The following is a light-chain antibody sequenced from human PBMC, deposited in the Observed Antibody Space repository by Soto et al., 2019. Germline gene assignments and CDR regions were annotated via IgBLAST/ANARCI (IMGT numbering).Light chain of an antibody. J-gene: IGLJ1*01. V-gene: IGLV2-14*01. CDR3: SSYSSSSTLYV. CDR1: SSDVGGYNY. CDR2: EVS. Sequence: LTQPASVSGSPGQSITISCTGTSSDVGGYNYVSWYQQHPGRAPKLMIYEVSNRSSRVSNRFSGSKSGNTASLTIAGLQAEDEADYYCSSYSSSSTLYVFGTGTKVNVL.